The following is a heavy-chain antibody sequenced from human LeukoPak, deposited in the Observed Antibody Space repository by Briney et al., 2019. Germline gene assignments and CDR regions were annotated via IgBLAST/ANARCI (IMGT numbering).Heavy chain of an antibody. CDR2: VDKSGST. CDR1: GDSIRNYC. Sequence: PSETLSLTCSVSGDSIRNYCWSWIRQSPGKGLEWLGYVDKSGSTNYNPSFKSRVIVSSDTSRNEFSLNLNSVTAADTAIYYCARGGSSCYGCHNWFDPWGQGTRVTVSS. D-gene: IGHD2-2*01. CDR3: ARGGSSCYGCHNWFDP. J-gene: IGHJ5*02. V-gene: IGHV4-59*01.